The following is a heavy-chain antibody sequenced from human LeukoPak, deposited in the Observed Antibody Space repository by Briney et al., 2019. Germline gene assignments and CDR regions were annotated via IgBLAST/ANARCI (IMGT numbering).Heavy chain of an antibody. V-gene: IGHV4-61*02. CDR2: IYTSGST. CDR3: AKVGETIFGVATHWYFDV. D-gene: IGHD3-3*01. Sequence: SQTLSLTCTVSGGSISSGGYYWSWIRQPAGKGLEWIGRIYTSGSTNYNPSLKSRVTMSVDTSKNQFSLKLSSVTAADTAVYYCAKVGETIFGVATHWYFDVWGRGTLVTVSS. CDR1: GGSISSGGYY. J-gene: IGHJ2*01.